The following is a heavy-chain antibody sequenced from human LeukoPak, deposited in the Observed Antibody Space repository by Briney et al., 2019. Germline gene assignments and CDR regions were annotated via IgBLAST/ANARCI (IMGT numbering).Heavy chain of an antibody. CDR2: IRYDGSNK. Sequence: GGSLRLSCAASGFTFSSYGMHWVRQAPGKGLEWVAFIRYDGSNKYYADSVKGRFTISRDNSKNTLYLQMNSLRAEDTAVYYCAKDLGLLWFGELLSLFDYWGQGTLVTVSS. CDR3: AKDLGLLWFGELLSLFDY. V-gene: IGHV3-30*02. CDR1: GFTFSSYG. D-gene: IGHD3-10*01. J-gene: IGHJ4*02.